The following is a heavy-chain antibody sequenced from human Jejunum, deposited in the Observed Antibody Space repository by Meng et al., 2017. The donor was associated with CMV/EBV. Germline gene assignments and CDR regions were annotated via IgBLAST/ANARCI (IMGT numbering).Heavy chain of an antibody. D-gene: IGHD5-18*01. CDR3: SRNEFERMIQWFDP. CDR1: VSSKSAA. Sequence: VSSKSAAWNWIRQSPSRGLEWLGRIYYRSQWYSDYAVSVRGRISINPDTSRNQFSLHLSSVTPEDTAIYYCSRNEFERMIQWFDPWGQGTLVTVSS. CDR2: IYYRSQWYS. V-gene: IGHV6-1*01. J-gene: IGHJ5*02.